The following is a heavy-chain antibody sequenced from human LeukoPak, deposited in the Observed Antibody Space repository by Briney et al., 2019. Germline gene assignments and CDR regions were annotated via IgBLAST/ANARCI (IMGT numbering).Heavy chain of an antibody. CDR1: GGSISSDY. V-gene: IGHV4-4*07. CDR2: IYSSGST. J-gene: IGHJ5*02. CDR3: ARCSGNGYDYSWLDP. D-gene: IGHD5-12*01. Sequence: SETLSLTCTVSGGSISSDYWSWIRQPAGKGLEWIGRIYSSGSTNYNPSLKSRVTMSVDTSKNQFSLRLSSVTAADTAVYYCARCSGNGYDYSWLDPWGQGTLVTVSS.